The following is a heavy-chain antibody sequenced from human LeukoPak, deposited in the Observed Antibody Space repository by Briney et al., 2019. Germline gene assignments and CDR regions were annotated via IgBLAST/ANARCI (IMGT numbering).Heavy chain of an antibody. D-gene: IGHD3-22*01. CDR1: GFTFSSYS. CDR3: AREFGKYYYDSSGLDY. CDR2: ISSSSSYI. J-gene: IGHJ4*02. Sequence: GGSLRLSCAASGFTFSSYSMNWVRQAPGKGLEWVSSISSSSSYIYYADSVKGRFTISRDNAKNSLHLQMNSLRAEDTAVYYCAREFGKYYYDSSGLDYWGQGTLVTVSS. V-gene: IGHV3-21*01.